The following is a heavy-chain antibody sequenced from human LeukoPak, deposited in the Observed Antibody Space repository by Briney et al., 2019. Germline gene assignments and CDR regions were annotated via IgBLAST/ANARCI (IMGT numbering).Heavy chain of an antibody. V-gene: IGHV4-59*01. D-gene: IGHD2-15*01. CDR2: IYYSGST. Sequence: PSETLSLTCTDSGGSISSYYWSWIRQPPGKGLEWIGYIYYSGSTNYNPSLKSRVTISVDTSKNQFSLKLSSVTAADTAVYYCARDDEGFVDYWGQGTLVTVSS. CDR3: ARDDEGFVDY. J-gene: IGHJ4*02. CDR1: GGSISSYY.